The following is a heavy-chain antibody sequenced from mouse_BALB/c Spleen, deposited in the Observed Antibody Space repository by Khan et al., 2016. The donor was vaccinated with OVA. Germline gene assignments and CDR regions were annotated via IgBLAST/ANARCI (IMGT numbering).Heavy chain of an antibody. D-gene: IGHD2-14*01. CDR2: INTYTREP. Sequence: QIQLVQSGPELKKPGETVKISCKASGYTFTNNGMNWVKQNPGKGLKWMGWINTYTREPTYVDDFKGRFAFSLETSATTAYLQINNLKNEYTATYFCARVGYAGTMDYWGQGTSVTVSS. V-gene: IGHV9-3-1*01. CDR3: ARVGYAGTMDY. J-gene: IGHJ4*01. CDR1: GYTFTNNG.